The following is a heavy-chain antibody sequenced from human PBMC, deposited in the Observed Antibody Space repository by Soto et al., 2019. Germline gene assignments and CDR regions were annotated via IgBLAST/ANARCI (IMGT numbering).Heavy chain of an antibody. V-gene: IGHV3-74*01. CDR3: AKENGYSSSWDFDY. D-gene: IGHD6-13*01. J-gene: IGHJ4*02. CDR1: GFTFSSYW. CDR2: INSDGSNK. Sequence: GGSLRLSCAASGFTFSSYWMHWVRQAPGKGLVWVSRINSDGSNKYYADSVKGRFTISRDNSKNTLYLQMNSLRAEDTAVYYCAKENGYSSSWDFDYWGQGTLVTVSS.